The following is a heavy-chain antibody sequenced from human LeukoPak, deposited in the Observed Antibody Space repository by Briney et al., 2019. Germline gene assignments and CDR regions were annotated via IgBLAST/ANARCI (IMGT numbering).Heavy chain of an antibody. D-gene: IGHD3-22*01. CDR1: GGSTSSGGSY. Sequence: PSETLSLTCIVSGGSTSSGGSYWSWTRQHPGKGLEWIGYSYYSGSTYYNPSLKSRVTISVDTSKNQYSLKLSSVTAADTAVYYCARGDYYDSSGYYSPWGQGTPVTVSS. CDR2: SYYSGST. V-gene: IGHV4-31*03. J-gene: IGHJ5*02. CDR3: ARGDYYDSSGYYSP.